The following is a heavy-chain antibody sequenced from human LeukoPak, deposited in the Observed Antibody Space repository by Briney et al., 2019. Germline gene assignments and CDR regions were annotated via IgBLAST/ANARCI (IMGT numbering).Heavy chain of an antibody. D-gene: IGHD6-13*01. CDR3: ARHAGGISATGTRPFDY. V-gene: IGHV4-39*01. J-gene: IGHJ4*02. CDR1: GASFSSSTYY. CDR2: IYYSGST. Sequence: SETLSLTCTVSGASFSSSTYYWGGLRQPPGKGLEWIGSIYYSGSTYYNRSLKSRVTMSVDTSNNHFSLKLSSVTAADTAVYYCARHAGGISATGTRPFDYWGQGTLVTVSS.